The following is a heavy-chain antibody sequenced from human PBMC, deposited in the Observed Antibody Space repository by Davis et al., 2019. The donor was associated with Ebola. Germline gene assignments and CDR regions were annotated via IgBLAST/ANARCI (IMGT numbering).Heavy chain of an antibody. V-gene: IGHV4-59*08. Sequence: PGGSLRLSCTVSGGSISSYYWSWIRQPPGKGLEWIGYIYYSGSTNYNPSLKSRVTISVDTSKNQFSLKLSSVTAADTAVYYCARHAGIGGATHFDYWGQGTLVTVSS. J-gene: IGHJ4*02. CDR3: ARHAGIGGATHFDY. CDR2: IYYSGST. D-gene: IGHD1-26*01. CDR1: GGSISSYY.